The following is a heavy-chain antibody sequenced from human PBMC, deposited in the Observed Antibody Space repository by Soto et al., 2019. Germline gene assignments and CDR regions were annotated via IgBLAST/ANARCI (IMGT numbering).Heavy chain of an antibody. CDR2: IYYSGST. V-gene: IGHV4-59*01. J-gene: IGHJ4*02. CDR1: GGSISSYH. Sequence: PSETLSLTCTVSGGSISSYHWSWIRQPPGKGLEWIGYIYYSGSTNYNPSLKSRVTISVDTSKNQFSLKLSSVTAADTAVYYCARPTYNSGSPFDYWGQGTLVTVSS. CDR3: ARPTYNSGSPFDY. D-gene: IGHD1-20*01.